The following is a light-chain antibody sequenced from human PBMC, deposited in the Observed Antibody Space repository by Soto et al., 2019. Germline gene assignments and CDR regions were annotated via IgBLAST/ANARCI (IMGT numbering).Light chain of an antibody. CDR2: DAS. Sequence: MTQSPGTLSVSPGERATVSCRASQSVSSNLAWYQQKPGQAPRLLISDASTRPTGIPARFSGSGSGTEFTLTVSSLQSEDFAVYYCQQYIKWPITFGQGTRLEIK. V-gene: IGKV3-15*01. CDR3: QQYIKWPIT. CDR1: QSVSSN. J-gene: IGKJ5*01.